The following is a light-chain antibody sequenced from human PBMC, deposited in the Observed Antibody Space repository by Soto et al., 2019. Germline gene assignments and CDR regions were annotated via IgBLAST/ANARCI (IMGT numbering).Light chain of an antibody. Sequence: QSVLTQPPSASGSPGQSVTISCTGTSSDIGYYTFVSWYQQHPGKAPRLLIYEVNKRPSGVPDRLSGSKSGNAASLTVSGLQAADEADYYGTSYTGSNGHYVFGTGTKLTVL. CDR1: SSDIGYYTF. CDR2: EVN. V-gene: IGLV2-8*01. CDR3: TSYTGSNGHYV. J-gene: IGLJ1*01.